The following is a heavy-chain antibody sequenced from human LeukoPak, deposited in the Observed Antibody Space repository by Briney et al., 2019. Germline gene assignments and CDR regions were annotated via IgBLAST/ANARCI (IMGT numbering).Heavy chain of an antibody. V-gene: IGHV4-39*01. D-gene: IGHD4-17*01. Sequence: SETLSLTCTVSGGSISSSSYYWGWIRQPPGKGLEWIGSIYYSGSTYYNPSLKSRVTISVDTSKNQFSLKLTSVTAADTAVYYCARSGLTVTTHYWFDPWGQGTLVTVSS. CDR2: IYYSGST. CDR3: ARSGLTVTTHYWFDP. CDR1: GGSISSSSYY. J-gene: IGHJ5*02.